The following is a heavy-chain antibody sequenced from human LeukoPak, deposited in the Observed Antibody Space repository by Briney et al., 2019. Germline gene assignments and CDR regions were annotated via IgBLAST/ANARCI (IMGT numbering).Heavy chain of an antibody. CDR1: GGSFSGYY. Sequence: SETLSLTCAVYGGSFSGYYWSWIRQPPGKGLEWMGEINHSESTNYNPSLKSRVSISVDTSKNQFSLKLRSVTAADTAVYYCARGRGRAAAVPYNWFDPWGQGTLVTVSS. V-gene: IGHV4-34*01. D-gene: IGHD6-13*01. CDR2: INHSEST. J-gene: IGHJ5*02. CDR3: ARGRGRAAAVPYNWFDP.